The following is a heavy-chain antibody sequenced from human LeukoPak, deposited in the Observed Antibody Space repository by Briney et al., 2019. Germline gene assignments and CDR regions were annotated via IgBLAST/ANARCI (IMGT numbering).Heavy chain of an antibody. Sequence: PGGSLRLSCAASGFTFSSCWMSWVRQAPGKGLEWVANIKQDGSEKYYVDSVKGRFTISRDNAKNSLYLQMNSLRAEDTAVYYCANYGSGLAGWFDPWGQGTLVTVSS. CDR1: GFTFSSCW. V-gene: IGHV3-7*01. D-gene: IGHD3-10*01. CDR2: IKQDGSEK. J-gene: IGHJ5*02. CDR3: ANYGSGLAGWFDP.